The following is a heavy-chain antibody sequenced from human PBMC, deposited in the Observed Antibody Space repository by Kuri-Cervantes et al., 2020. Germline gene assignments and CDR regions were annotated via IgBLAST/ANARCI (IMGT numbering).Heavy chain of an antibody. CDR2: ISYDGSNK. V-gene: IGHV3-30*18. D-gene: IGHD4-17*01. Sequence: GESLKISCAASGFTFSSYGMHWVRQAPGKGLEWVAVISYDGSNKYYADSVKGRFTISRDNSKNTLYLQMNSLRAEDTAVYYCAKDFYGDYPFYYFDYWGQGTLVTVSS. CDR3: AKDFYGDYPFYYFDY. CDR1: GFTFSSYG. J-gene: IGHJ4*02.